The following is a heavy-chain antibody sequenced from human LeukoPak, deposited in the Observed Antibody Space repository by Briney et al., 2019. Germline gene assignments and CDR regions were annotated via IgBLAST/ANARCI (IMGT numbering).Heavy chain of an antibody. V-gene: IGHV4-59*08. D-gene: IGHD5-12*01. CDR1: GGSISHYY. Sequence: PSETLSLTCTVSGGSISHYYWSWIRQSPGKGLEWIGYIYTSGSTNYNPSLKSRVTISTDTSQNQFSLKLSSVTAADTAVYYCARQGPYSGESYNWFDPWGQGTLVTVSS. J-gene: IGHJ5*02. CDR2: IYTSGST. CDR3: ARQGPYSGESYNWFDP.